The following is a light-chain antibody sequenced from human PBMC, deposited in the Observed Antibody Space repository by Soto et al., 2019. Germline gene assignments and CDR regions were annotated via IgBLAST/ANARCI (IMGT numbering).Light chain of an antibody. V-gene: IGKV3-11*01. CDR3: QQRSNWPPT. Sequence: IVFTQSPATLSVSPGERATLSCRASQSVSSNLAWYQQKPGQAPRLLIYDASNRATGIPARFSGSGSGTDFTLTISSLEPEDFAVYYCQQRSNWPPTLGQGTKVDIK. CDR2: DAS. CDR1: QSVSSN. J-gene: IGKJ1*01.